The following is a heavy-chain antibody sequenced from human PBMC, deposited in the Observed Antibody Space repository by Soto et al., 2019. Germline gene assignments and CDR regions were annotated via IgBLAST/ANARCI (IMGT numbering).Heavy chain of an antibody. CDR1: GFTFTSSA. V-gene: IGHV1-58*02. CDR3: AAVGPGSGGSWTPSGPYYYYYYMDF. CDR2: IVVGSGNT. D-gene: IGHD2-15*01. Sequence: GASVKVSCKASGFTFTSSAMQWVRQARGQRLEWIGWIVVGSGNTNYAQKFQERVTITRDMSTSTAYMELSSLRSEDTAVYYCAAVGPGSGGSWTPSGPYYYYYYMDFWGKGSTVTVSS. J-gene: IGHJ6*03.